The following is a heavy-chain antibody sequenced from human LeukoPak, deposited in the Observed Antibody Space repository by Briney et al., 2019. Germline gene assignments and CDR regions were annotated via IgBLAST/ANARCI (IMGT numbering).Heavy chain of an antibody. V-gene: IGHV3-66*01. CDR3: ASLYGLGGGTFDI. CDR1: GFIVSSNY. D-gene: IGHD3-10*01. J-gene: IGHJ3*02. Sequence: RSGGSLRLSCAASGFIVSSNYMSWVRQAPGKGLEWVSVIYSGGSTYSADSVKGRFTISRDKSKNTLYLQMNSLRAEDTAVYYCASLYGLGGGTFDIWGQGTMVTVSS. CDR2: IYSGGST.